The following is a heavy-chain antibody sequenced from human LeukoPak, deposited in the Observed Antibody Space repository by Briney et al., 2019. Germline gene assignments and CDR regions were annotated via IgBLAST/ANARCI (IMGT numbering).Heavy chain of an antibody. CDR2: IYTSGST. J-gene: IGHJ3*02. V-gene: IGHV4-4*07. D-gene: IGHD3-9*01. CDR3: ARFAGDILTGSRENAFDI. Sequence: SETLSLTCTVSGGSISSYYWSWIRQPAGKGLEWIGRIYTSGSTNYNPSLKSRVTMSADTSKNQFSLKLSSVTAADTAVYYCARFAGDILTGSRENAFDIWGQGTMVTVSS. CDR1: GGSISSYY.